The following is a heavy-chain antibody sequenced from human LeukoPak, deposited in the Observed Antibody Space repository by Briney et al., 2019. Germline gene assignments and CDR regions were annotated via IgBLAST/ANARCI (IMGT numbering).Heavy chain of an antibody. J-gene: IGHJ5*02. CDR2: INPTGGSA. V-gene: IGHV1-46*01. D-gene: IGHD6-19*01. Sequence: ASVKVSCKTSGYTFTDFSIHWVRQAPGQGLEWMGIINPTGGSAGFAQKFQGRVTMTRNTSISTAYMELSSLRSEDTAVYYCARAPITKQWLVRGTNWFDPWGQGTLVTVSS. CDR1: GYTFTDFS. CDR3: ARAPITKQWLVRGTNWFDP.